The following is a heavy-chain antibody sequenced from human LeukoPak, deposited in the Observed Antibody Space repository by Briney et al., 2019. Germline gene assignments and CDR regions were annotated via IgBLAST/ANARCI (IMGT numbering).Heavy chain of an antibody. V-gene: IGHV1-8*01. CDR1: GYTFTSYD. D-gene: IGHD6-13*01. CDR3: ARGLRREQQLLRAFDD. CDR2: MDPNSGST. J-gene: IGHJ4*02. Sequence: ASVKVSCKASGYTFTSYDINWVRQATGQGLEWMGWMDPNSGSTGYAQKFQGRVSMTSNTSISTAYMELSSLRSGDTAVYYCARGLRREQQLLRAFDDWGQGTLVTVSS.